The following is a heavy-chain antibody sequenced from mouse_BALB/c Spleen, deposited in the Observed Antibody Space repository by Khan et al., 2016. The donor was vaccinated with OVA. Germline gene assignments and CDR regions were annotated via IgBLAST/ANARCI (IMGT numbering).Heavy chain of an antibody. CDR2: ISNGGSGT. V-gene: IGHV5-12-2*01. Sequence: EVQVVESGGGLVQPGGSLKLSCAASGFTFSSYTMYWVRQTPDKRLEWVAFISNGGSGTYYTDAVKGRFTIYRDNAKNTLYLQMSSLKSEYTAMYYCAIPSTTEYDDVIDYWGQGTSVTVSS. J-gene: IGHJ4*01. CDR1: GFTFSSYT. D-gene: IGHD1-1*01. CDR3: AIPSTTEYDDVIDY.